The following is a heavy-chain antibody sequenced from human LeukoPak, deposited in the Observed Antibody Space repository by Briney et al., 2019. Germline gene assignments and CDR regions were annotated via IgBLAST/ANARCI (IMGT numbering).Heavy chain of an antibody. CDR3: AKSTSRLYYYYGMDV. V-gene: IGHV3-48*01. CDR2: ISSSSSTI. J-gene: IGHJ6*02. D-gene: IGHD2-8*01. CDR1: GFTFSSYS. Sequence: GGSLRLSCAASGFTFSSYSMNWVRQAPGKGLEWVSYISSSSSTIYYADSVKGRFTISRDNAKNSLYLQMNSLRAEDTAVYYCAKSTSRLYYYYGMDVWGQGTTVTVSS.